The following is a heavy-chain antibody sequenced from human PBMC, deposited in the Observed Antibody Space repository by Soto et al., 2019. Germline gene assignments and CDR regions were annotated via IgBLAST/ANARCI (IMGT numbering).Heavy chain of an antibody. V-gene: IGHV3-66*01. Sequence: EVQLVESGGGLVQPGGSLRLSCAASGFSVDNNYVTWVRQAPGKGLEWVSVIHRAGTTYYADSVKGRFAISRDNSENTVYLQMNTLRVDDTAVYYCARVSGVDSGWGQGTLVSVSS. J-gene: IGHJ4*02. CDR1: GFSVDNNY. CDR2: IHRAGTT. CDR3: ARVSGVDSG. D-gene: IGHD2-21*02.